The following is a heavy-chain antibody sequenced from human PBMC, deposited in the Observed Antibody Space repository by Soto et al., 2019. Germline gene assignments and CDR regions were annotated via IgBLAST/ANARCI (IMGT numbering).Heavy chain of an antibody. J-gene: IGHJ4*02. Sequence: GGSLRLSCAASGFTFSRSDMHWVRQRPGGGLEWVSGIGGAGDTYYLGSVQGRFTISRDNANNSLYLQMDSLRAEDSALYYCVRDRSVAGTGEFDFWGQGTPVTVSS. V-gene: IGHV3-13*01. CDR2: IGGAGDT. D-gene: IGHD6-19*01. CDR3: VRDRSVAGTGEFDF. CDR1: GFTFSRSD.